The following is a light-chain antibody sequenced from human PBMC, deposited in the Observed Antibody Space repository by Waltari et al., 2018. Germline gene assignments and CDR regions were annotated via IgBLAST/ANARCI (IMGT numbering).Light chain of an antibody. CDR3: QAWDSSTVV. V-gene: IGLV3-1*01. J-gene: IGLJ2*01. Sequence: SYELTQPPSGAVSPGQTASITCSGDKLGEKYACWYQQKPGQSPVLVIYQDSKRPSWIPARFSGSNSGNTATLTISGTQAMDEADYYCQAWDSSTVVFGGGTKLTVL. CDR1: KLGEKY. CDR2: QDS.